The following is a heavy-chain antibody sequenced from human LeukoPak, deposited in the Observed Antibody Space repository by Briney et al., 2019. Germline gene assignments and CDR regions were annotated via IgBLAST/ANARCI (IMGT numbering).Heavy chain of an antibody. D-gene: IGHD3-22*01. CDR2: ISYDGSNK. V-gene: IGHV3-30-3*01. CDR1: GFTFSSYA. Sequence: GGSLRLSCAASGFTFSSYAMHWVRQAPGKGLECVAVISYDGSNKYYADPVKGRFTIPRDNSKNTLYLQMSSLRAEDTAVYYCARGASDYYDSSGYNRNWFDPWGQGTLVTVSS. CDR3: ARGASDYYDSSGYNRNWFDP. J-gene: IGHJ5*02.